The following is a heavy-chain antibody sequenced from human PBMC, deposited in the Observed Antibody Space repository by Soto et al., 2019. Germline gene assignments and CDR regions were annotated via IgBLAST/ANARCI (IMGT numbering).Heavy chain of an antibody. CDR1: GGSISSYY. CDR2: IYYSGST. Sequence: SETLSLTCTVSGGSISSYYWSWIRQPPGKGLEWIGYIYYSGSTNYNPSLKSRVTIPVDTSKNQFSLKLSSVTAADTAVYYCASFTMVRGVHFDYWGQGTLVTVSS. V-gene: IGHV4-59*01. D-gene: IGHD3-10*01. CDR3: ASFTMVRGVHFDY. J-gene: IGHJ4*02.